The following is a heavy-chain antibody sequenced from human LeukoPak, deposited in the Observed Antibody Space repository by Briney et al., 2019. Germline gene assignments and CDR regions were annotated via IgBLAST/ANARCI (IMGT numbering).Heavy chain of an antibody. CDR3: ARDYGGKGDY. J-gene: IGHJ4*02. V-gene: IGHV4-59*01. Sequence: PSETLSLTCTVSGGSISSYYWSWIRQPPGKGLEWIGYVSYSGSTNYNPSLKSRVTMSADTSKNQFSLKLTSVTAADTAVYYCARDYGGKGDYWGQGTLVTVSS. D-gene: IGHD4-23*01. CDR2: VSYSGST. CDR1: GGSISSYY.